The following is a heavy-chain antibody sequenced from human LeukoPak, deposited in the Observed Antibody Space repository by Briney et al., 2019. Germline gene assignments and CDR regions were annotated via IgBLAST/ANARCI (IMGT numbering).Heavy chain of an antibody. J-gene: IGHJ6*02. CDR1: GYSFSKCW. CDR3: XXXXXXXXGYTSYFYYGMDF. D-gene: IGHD5-24*01. V-gene: IGHV5-51*01. CDR2: IYSDESLI. Sequence: GESLKISCTASGYSFSKCWIGWVRQTPGKGLEWMGFIYSDESLIRYSPSFEGQVTISADNSINTAYLQWNSLKASDTAMYYCXXXXXXXXGYTSYFYYGMDFWGQGTAVTVSS.